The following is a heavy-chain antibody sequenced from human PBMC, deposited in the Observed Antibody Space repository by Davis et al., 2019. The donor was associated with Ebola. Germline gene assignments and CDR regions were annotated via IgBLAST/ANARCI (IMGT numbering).Heavy chain of an antibody. CDR3: ARGGYDYVWESFGLIRGAFDI. Sequence: ASVKVSCKASGYTFTGYYMHWVRQAPGQGLEWMGRINPNSGGTNYAQKFQGRVTMTRDTSISTAYMELSRLRSDDTAVYYCARGGYDYVWESFGLIRGAFDIWGQGTMVTVSS. V-gene: IGHV1-2*06. D-gene: IGHD3-16*01. CDR2: INPNSGGT. CDR1: GYTFTGYY. J-gene: IGHJ3*02.